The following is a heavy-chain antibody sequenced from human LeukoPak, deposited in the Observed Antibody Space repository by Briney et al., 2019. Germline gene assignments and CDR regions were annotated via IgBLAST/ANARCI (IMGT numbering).Heavy chain of an antibody. CDR3: ARGRLQNEDY. V-gene: IGHV1-2*02. J-gene: IGHJ4*02. CDR2: INPNSGGT. D-gene: IGHD5-24*01. Sequence: ASVKVSCKASGYTFTSYGISWVRQAPGQGLEWMGWINPNSGGTNYAQKFQGRVTMTRDTSISTAYMELSRLRSDDTAVYYCARGRLQNEDYWGQGTLVTVSS. CDR1: GYTFTSYG.